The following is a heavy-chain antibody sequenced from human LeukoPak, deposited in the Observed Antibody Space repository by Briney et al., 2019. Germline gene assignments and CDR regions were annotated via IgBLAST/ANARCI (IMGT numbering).Heavy chain of an antibody. J-gene: IGHJ4*02. V-gene: IGHV3-30*18. D-gene: IGHD3-22*01. CDR1: GFTFSSYG. CDR2: ISYDGSNK. CDR3: AKDYYDSSGYYEPLLDY. Sequence: PGRSLRLSCAASGFTFSSYGMHWVRQAPGKGLEWVAVISYDGSNKYYADSVKGRFTISRDNSKNTLYLQMNSLRAEDTAVYYCAKDYYDSSGYYEPLLDYWGQGTLVTVPS.